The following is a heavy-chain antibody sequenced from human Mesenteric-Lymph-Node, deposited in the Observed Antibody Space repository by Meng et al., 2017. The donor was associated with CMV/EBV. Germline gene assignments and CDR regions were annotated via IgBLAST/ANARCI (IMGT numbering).Heavy chain of an antibody. CDR2: MSSRGSPI. Sequence: GGSLRLSCAASGFTFSDYYMNWIRQAPGKGLEWVSYMSSRGSPIYYADSVKGRFTISRDNAKNSLYLQMNSLRAEDTAIYYCARAKSGLDYWGQGTLVTVSS. D-gene: IGHD3-3*01. V-gene: IGHV3-11*04. CDR1: GFTFSDYY. CDR3: ARAKSGLDY. J-gene: IGHJ4*02.